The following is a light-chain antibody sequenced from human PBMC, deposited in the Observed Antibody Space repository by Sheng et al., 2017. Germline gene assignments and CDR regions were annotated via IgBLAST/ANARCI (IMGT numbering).Light chain of an antibody. CDR2: AAS. V-gene: IGKV1-12*01. J-gene: IGKJ3*01. Sequence: DIQMTQSPSSVSASVGDRLTITCRASQGVGTWLAWYQRKLGKAPELLIYAASGLQSGVPSRFSGSGSGTDFTLTINNLQPEDFATYHCQQANSFPRTFGPGTKVDLK. CDR1: QGVGTW. CDR3: QQANSFPRT.